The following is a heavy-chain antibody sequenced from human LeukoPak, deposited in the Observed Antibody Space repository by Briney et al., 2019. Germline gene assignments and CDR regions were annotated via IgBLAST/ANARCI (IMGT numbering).Heavy chain of an antibody. V-gene: IGHV3-64D*06. D-gene: IGHD3-10*01. J-gene: IGHJ4*02. CDR3: VKGTSGPGRYDY. CDR2: ISSIGGST. Sequence: GGSLRLSCSASGFTFSTYVMHWVRQAPGKGLEYVSAISSIGGSTYYADSVKGRFTISRDDSKNTLYLQMGSLRAEDTAVYYCVKGTSGPGRYDYWGQGTLVTVSS. CDR1: GFTFSTYV.